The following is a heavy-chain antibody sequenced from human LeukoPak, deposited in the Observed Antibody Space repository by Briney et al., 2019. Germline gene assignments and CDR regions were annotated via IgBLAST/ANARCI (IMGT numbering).Heavy chain of an antibody. J-gene: IGHJ6*03. Sequence: AETLSLTCTVSGGSISSSSYYWGWIRQPPGKGLEWIGSIYYSGSTYYNPSLKSRVTISVDTSKNQLSLKLSSVTAADTAVYYCARQSRGKAGRGYSYGSGRYYYYYMDVWGKGTTVTISS. CDR3: ARQSRGKAGRGYSYGSGRYYYYYMDV. V-gene: IGHV4-39*01. CDR1: GGSISSSSYY. D-gene: IGHD5-18*01. CDR2: IYYSGST.